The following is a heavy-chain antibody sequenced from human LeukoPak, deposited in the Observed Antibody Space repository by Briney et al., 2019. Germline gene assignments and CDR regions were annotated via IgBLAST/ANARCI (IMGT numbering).Heavy chain of an antibody. J-gene: IGHJ4*02. V-gene: IGHV4-59*08. CDR2: IYYSGST. CDR3: ARVESVTIFGVVIEYYFDY. Sequence: PSETLSLTCTVPGRSISSYYWSWIRQPPGKGLEWIGYIYYSGSTNYNPSLKSQVTISVDTSKNQFSLTLSSVTAADTAVYYCARVESVTIFGVVIEYYFDYWGQGTLVTVSS. D-gene: IGHD3-3*01. CDR1: GRSISSYY.